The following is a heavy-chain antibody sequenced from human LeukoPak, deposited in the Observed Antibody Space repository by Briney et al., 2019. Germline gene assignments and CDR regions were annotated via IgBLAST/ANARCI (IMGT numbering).Heavy chain of an antibody. CDR3: GKDSVSTVVAPVATS. D-gene: IGHD2-2*01. V-gene: IGHV3-7*01. J-gene: IGHJ4*02. CDR1: GFTFSNYW. CDR2: LKQDGSEK. Sequence: GGSLRLSCAASGFTFSNYWMSWVRQAPGKGLEWVANLKQDGSEKYYVDSVKGRFTISRDNANNSLYLQMYSLRAEDTAVYYCGKDSVSTVVAPVATSWGQGTLVTVSS.